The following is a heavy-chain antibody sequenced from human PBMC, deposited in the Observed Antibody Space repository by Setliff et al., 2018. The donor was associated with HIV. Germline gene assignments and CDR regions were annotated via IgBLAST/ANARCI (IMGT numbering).Heavy chain of an antibody. V-gene: IGHV1-46*01. CDR3: ARESGARWLQGHFDY. D-gene: IGHD5-12*01. CDR1: GYTFTNYY. CDR2: INPSDGST. J-gene: IGHJ4*02. Sequence: ASVKVSCKASGYTFTNYYIHWVRQAPGQGLEWMGVINPSDGSTSYAQKFQGSVTMTEDTSTNTVYMEVSSLRSQDPAVTAVYYCARESGARWLQGHFDYWGQGTLVTVSS.